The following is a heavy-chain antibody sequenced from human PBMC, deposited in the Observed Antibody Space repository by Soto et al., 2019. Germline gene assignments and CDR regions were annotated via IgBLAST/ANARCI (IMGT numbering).Heavy chain of an antibody. V-gene: IGHV3-23*01. CDR2: ISGSGGST. J-gene: IGHJ4*02. CDR1: GFTFSSYA. D-gene: IGHD3-3*01. CDR3: AKDQYDFWSGYSHFDY. Sequence: GGSLRLSCAASGFTFSSYAMSWVRQAPGKGLEWVSAISGSGGSTYYADSVKGRFTISRYNSKNTLYLQMNSLRAEDTAVYYCAKDQYDFWSGYSHFDYWGQGTLVTVSS.